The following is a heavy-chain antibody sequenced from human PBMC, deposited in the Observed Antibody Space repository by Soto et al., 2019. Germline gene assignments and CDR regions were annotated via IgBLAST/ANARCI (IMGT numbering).Heavy chain of an antibody. Sequence: QVQLVESGGGVVQPGRSLRLSCAASGFRFSSYGMNWVRQSPGKGLEWVAVIWYDGSNKFYGNSVKGRFTISRDNSRNTLYIQMNSLRDEDTAVYYCATEGKDDSVKGGFDHWGQGPLVTVSS. CDR1: GFRFSSYG. CDR2: IWYDGSNK. CDR3: ATEGKDDSVKGGFDH. V-gene: IGHV3-33*01. J-gene: IGHJ4*02. D-gene: IGHD3-22*01.